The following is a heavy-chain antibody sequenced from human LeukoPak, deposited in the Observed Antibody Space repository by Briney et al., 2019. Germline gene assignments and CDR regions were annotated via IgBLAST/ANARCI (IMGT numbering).Heavy chain of an antibody. J-gene: IGHJ4*02. D-gene: IGHD5-24*01. V-gene: IGHV4-39*01. CDR1: GGSISSSSYY. CDR3: ARLPEMATGY. CDR2: IYYSGST. Sequence: SETLSLTCTVSGGSISSSSYYWGWIRQPPGKGLEWIGSIYYSGSTYYNPSLKSRVTISVDTSKNQFSLKLSSVTAADTAVYYCARLPEMATGYWGQGTLVTVSS.